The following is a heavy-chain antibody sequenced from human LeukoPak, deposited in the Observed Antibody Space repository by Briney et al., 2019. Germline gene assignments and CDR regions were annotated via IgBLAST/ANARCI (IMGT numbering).Heavy chain of an antibody. Sequence: SETLSLTCAVYGGSFSGYYWSWIRQPPGKGLEWIGEINHSGSTNYNPSLKSRVTISVDTSKNQFSLKLSSVTAADTAVYYCARELTGYKSFPNNWFDPWGQGTLVTVSS. J-gene: IGHJ5*02. CDR2: INHSGST. D-gene: IGHD3-9*01. CDR3: ARELTGYKSFPNNWFDP. CDR1: GGSFSGYY. V-gene: IGHV4-34*01.